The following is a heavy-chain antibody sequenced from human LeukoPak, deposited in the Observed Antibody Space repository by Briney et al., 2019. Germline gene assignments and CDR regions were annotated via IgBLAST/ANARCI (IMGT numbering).Heavy chain of an antibody. CDR2: ISYDGSNK. Sequence: GRSLRLSCAASGFTFSSYAMHWVRQAPGKGLQWVAGISYDGSNKYYADSVKGRFTISRDNSKNTLYLKMNSLTAEDTAVYYCARVPAGDFFSYSDYRGQGTLVTVSS. CDR3: ARVPAGDFFSYSDY. J-gene: IGHJ4*02. D-gene: IGHD4-17*01. CDR1: GFTFSSYA. V-gene: IGHV3-30-3*01.